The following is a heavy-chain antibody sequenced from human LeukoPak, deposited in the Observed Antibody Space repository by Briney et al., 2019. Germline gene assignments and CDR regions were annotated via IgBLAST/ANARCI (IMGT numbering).Heavy chain of an antibody. CDR3: ASPGVVAATPYYYYYYMDV. CDR2: IYYSGST. D-gene: IGHD2-15*01. V-gene: IGHV4-39*07. Sequence: SETLSLTCTVSGGSISSSSYYWGWIRQPPGKGLEWIGSIYYSGSTYYNPSLKSRVTISVDTSKNQFSLKLSSVTAADTAVYYCASPGVVAATPYYYYYYMDVWGKGTTVTVSS. CDR1: GGSISSSSYY. J-gene: IGHJ6*03.